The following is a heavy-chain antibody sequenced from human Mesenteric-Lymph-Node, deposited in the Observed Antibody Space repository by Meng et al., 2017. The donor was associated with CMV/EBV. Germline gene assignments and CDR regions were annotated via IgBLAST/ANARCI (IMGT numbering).Heavy chain of an antibody. Sequence: SCKASGGTFSSYTISWVRQAPGKGLEWVSFISGSGGTTEYADSVKGRFTISRDNSKNTLYLQMTSPRADDTAVYYCARPPLGVQIWLFLELWGQGTVVTVSS. V-gene: IGHV3-23*01. CDR1: GGTFSSYT. J-gene: IGHJ4*02. D-gene: IGHD5-18*01. CDR2: ISGSGGTT. CDR3: ARPPLGVQIWLFLEL.